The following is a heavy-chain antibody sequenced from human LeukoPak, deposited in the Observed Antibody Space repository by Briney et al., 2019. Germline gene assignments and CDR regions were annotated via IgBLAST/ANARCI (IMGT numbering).Heavy chain of an antibody. J-gene: IGHJ4*02. Sequence: PSETLSLTCAVYGGSFSGYYWSWIRQPPGKGLEWIGEINHSGSTNYNPSLKSRVTISVDTSKNQFSLKLSSVTAADTAVYCCARRGYCSGGSCYYSDWGQGTLVTVSS. CDR1: GGSFSGYY. V-gene: IGHV4-34*01. CDR3: ARRGYCSGGSCYYSD. D-gene: IGHD2-15*01. CDR2: INHSGST.